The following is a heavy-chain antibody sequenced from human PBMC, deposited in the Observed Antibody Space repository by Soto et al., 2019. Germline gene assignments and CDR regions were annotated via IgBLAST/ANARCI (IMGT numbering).Heavy chain of an antibody. CDR2: IWYDGSNK. CDR1: GFTFSSYG. V-gene: IGHV3-33*01. D-gene: IGHD5-12*01. Sequence: QVQLVESGGGVVQPGRSLRLSCAASGFTFSSYGMHWVRQAPGKGLEWVAVIWYDGSNKYYADSVKGRFTISRDNSKNTLYLQMNSLRAEDTAVYYCARLDIVATIAGHRGGEYYYYGMDVWGQGTTVTVSS. J-gene: IGHJ6*02. CDR3: ARLDIVATIAGHRGGEYYYYGMDV.